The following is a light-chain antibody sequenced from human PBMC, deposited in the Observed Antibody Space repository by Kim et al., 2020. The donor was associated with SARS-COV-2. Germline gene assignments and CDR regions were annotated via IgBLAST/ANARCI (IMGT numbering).Light chain of an antibody. CDR3: QAWDINSWV. J-gene: IGLJ3*02. V-gene: IGLV3-1*01. CDR1: KLGDKF. CDR2: QDS. Sequence: SVSPGQTVSITCSGDKLGDKFASWYQQKPGQSPVLVIYQDSSRPSGIPERFSGSNSGNTATLTISGTQAMDEADYYCQAWDINSWVFGGGTQLTVL.